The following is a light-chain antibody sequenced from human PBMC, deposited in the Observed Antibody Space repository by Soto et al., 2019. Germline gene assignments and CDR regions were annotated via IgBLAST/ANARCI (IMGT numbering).Light chain of an antibody. J-gene: IGKJ4*01. CDR1: QSISYN. V-gene: IGKV3-15*01. CDR3: QQYDVWPALT. Sequence: EIVMTQSPATLSVSPGERATLSCRASQSISYNLAWYQQKPGQAPRVLIYSASTRATGIPARFSGSGSGTEFILTISSLQSEDSAVYYCQQYDVWPALTFGGGTKVDIK. CDR2: SAS.